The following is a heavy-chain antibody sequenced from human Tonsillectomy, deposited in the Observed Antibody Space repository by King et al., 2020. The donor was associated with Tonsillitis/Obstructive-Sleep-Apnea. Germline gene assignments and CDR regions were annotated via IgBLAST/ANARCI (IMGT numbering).Heavy chain of an antibody. CDR3: SATRPSGDY. CDR1: GFTFGDYP. Sequence: VQLVESGGDLVQPGRSLRLSCTTSGFTFGDYPMTWVRQAPGKGLEWVGFIRSKAYGGTPEYAASVRGRFTISRDDSKGIAYLQINSLKTEDTAVYYCSATRPSGDYWGQGTLVTVSS. J-gene: IGHJ4*02. CDR2: IRSKAYGGTP. V-gene: IGHV3-49*04. D-gene: IGHD6-6*01.